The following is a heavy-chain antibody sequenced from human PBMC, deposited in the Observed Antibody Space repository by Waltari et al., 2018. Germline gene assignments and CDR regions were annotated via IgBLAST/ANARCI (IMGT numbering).Heavy chain of an antibody. V-gene: IGHV4-39*01. CDR3: ARRMVTTGYFDY. J-gene: IGHJ4*03. CDR1: GGSFSSTSYY. CDR2: VFYTGDT. D-gene: IGHD4-17*01. Sequence: QVQLQESGPGLVKPSEPLSLTCTVSGGSFSSTSYYWGWIRQPPGKGLEWIGYVFYTGDTYYNPSLKSRVTISIDTSKNQFSLKLTSVTAADTAVYYCARRMVTTGYFDYWGQGTMVTVSS.